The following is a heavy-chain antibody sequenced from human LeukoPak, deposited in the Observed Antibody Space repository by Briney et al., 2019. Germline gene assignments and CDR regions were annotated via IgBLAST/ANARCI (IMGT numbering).Heavy chain of an antibody. CDR3: ARDRDGSMTLDY. V-gene: IGHV3-48*02. CDR2: ISSSSGTI. J-gene: IGHJ4*02. CDR1: GFPFSSYS. D-gene: IGHD2/OR15-2a*01. Sequence: TGGSLRLSCSASGFPFSSYSKNWVRQAPGKGLEWVSYISSSSGTIYSADSVMGRFTISRDNAKNSLYLLMNSLRDEDTALYYCARDRDGSMTLDYWGQGTLVTVSS.